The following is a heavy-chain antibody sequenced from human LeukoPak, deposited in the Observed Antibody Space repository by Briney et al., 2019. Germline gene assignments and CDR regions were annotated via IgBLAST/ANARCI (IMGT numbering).Heavy chain of an antibody. V-gene: IGHV4-39*07. CDR3: ATIIAVAAPFDY. J-gene: IGHJ4*02. Sequence: SETLSLTCTVSGGSISSSSYYWGWIRQPPGKGLEWIGSIYYSGSTYYNPSLKSRVTISEDTSKNQFSLKLSSVTAADTAVYYCATIIAVAAPFDYWGQGTLVTVSS. CDR1: GGSISSSSYY. CDR2: IYYSGST. D-gene: IGHD6-19*01.